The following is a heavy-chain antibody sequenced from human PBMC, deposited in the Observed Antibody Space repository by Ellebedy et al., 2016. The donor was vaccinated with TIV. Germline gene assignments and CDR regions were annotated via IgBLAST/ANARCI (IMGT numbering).Heavy chain of an antibody. CDR1: GYTFTNYD. CDR2: MNPNNGNT. Sequence: AASVKVSCKASGYTFTNYDIMWVRQATGQGLEWMGWMNPNNGNTEYAQKFQGRVTMTRNTSISTAYMELSSLRSEDTAVYYCAGGSQFDPWGQGTLVTVSS. J-gene: IGHJ5*02. CDR3: AGGSQFDP. V-gene: IGHV1-8*01.